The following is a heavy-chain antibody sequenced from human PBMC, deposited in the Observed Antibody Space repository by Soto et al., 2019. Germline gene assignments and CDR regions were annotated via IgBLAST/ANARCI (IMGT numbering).Heavy chain of an antibody. CDR2: IIPLFGTT. CDR3: ARGGELAGWMPFDS. D-gene: IGHD6-19*01. V-gene: IGHV1-69*01. Sequence: QVHLVQSGAEVKKPGSSVKVSCRASGGTFNTYSFNWVRQAPGQGLEWMGGIIPLFGTTTYAHNFLGRVTFIADQSTKTAYMEMRSLTSEDTAVYFCARGGELAGWMPFDSWGQGTLVTVSS. CDR1: GGTFNTYS. J-gene: IGHJ4*02.